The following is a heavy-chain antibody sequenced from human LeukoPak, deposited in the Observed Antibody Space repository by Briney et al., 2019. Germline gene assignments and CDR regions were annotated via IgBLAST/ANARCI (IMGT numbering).Heavy chain of an antibody. CDR2: INPSDGGT. Sequence: ASVKVSCKASGYTFTRYYMHWVRQAPGQGLEWMGVINPSDGGTSYAQKFQGRVTMTRDTSTSTVYMELSGLRSEGTAVYYCASYGSGVQASFDYWGQGTLVTVSS. CDR1: GYTFTRYY. D-gene: IGHD3-10*01. J-gene: IGHJ4*02. CDR3: ASYGSGVQASFDY. V-gene: IGHV1-46*01.